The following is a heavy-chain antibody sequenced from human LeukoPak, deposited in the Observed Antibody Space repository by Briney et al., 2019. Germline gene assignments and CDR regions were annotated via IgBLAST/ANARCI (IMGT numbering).Heavy chain of an antibody. CDR1: GFTVSNNY. CDR3: AGRRVLDAYY. V-gene: IGHV3-66*02. J-gene: IGHJ4*02. CDR2: IYSGDNT. D-gene: IGHD3-16*01. Sequence: GGSLRLSCAASGFTVSNNYMSWVRQAPGKGLEWVSVIYSGDNTYYVESVKGRFTISRDNSKNTLFLQMNRLRAEGTAVYYCAGRRVLDAYYWGQGTLVTVSS.